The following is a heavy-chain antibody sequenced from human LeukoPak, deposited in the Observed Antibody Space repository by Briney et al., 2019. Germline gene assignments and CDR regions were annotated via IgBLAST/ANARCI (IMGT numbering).Heavy chain of an antibody. J-gene: IGHJ4*02. D-gene: IGHD6-13*01. Sequence: GGSLTLSCAASGFTFSDYYMSWIRQAPGKGLEWVSYITSSGTTIYYADSVKGRFTISRDNAKNSLYLQMNSLRAEDTAVYYCARDSGSNCLDYWGQGTLVTVSS. CDR1: GFTFSDYY. V-gene: IGHV3-11*01. CDR3: ARDSGSNCLDY. CDR2: ITSSGTTI.